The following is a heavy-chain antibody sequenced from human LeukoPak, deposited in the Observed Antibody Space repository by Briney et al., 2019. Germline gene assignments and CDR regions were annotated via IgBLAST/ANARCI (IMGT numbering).Heavy chain of an antibody. CDR3: TADLVWGTSLDY. CDR2: IKSKTDGGTT. CDR1: GFTFSNAW. Sequence: GGSLRLSCAASGFTFSNAWMSWVRQAPGKGLEWVGRIKSKTDGGTTDYAAPVKGRFTISRDDSKNTLYLQMNSLKTEDTAVYSCTADLVWGTSLDYWGQGTLVTVSS. D-gene: IGHD2-2*01. J-gene: IGHJ4*02. V-gene: IGHV3-15*01.